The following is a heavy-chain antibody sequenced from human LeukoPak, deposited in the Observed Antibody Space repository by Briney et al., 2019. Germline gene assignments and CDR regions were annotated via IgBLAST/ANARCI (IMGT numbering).Heavy chain of an antibody. CDR3: ARARYTNIFFDY. D-gene: IGHD3-3*02. V-gene: IGHV4-34*01. Sequence: SETLSLTCAVYGGSFSGYYWSWIRQPPGKGLEWIGEINHSGSTNYNPSLKSRVTISVDTSKNQFSLKLSSATAADTAVYYCARARYTNIFFDYWGQGTLVTVSS. CDR1: GGSFSGYY. J-gene: IGHJ4*02. CDR2: INHSGST.